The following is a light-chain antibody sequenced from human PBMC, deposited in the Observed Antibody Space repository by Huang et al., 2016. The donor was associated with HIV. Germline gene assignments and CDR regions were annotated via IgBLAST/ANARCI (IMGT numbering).Light chain of an antibody. J-gene: IGKJ1*01. V-gene: IGKV1-NL1*01. Sequence: DIQMTQSPSSLSAFVGDTVTITCRASQGIAWSQQKPGKAPKLLLDSTSRLESGVPSRFRGGGSGTDYTLTINSLQPDDFATYYCQQYYTSPTFGQGSKVEIK. CDR3: QQYYTSPT. CDR2: STS. CDR1: QGI.